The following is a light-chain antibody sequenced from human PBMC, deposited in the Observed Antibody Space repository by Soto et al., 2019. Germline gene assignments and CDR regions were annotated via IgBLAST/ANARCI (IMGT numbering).Light chain of an antibody. V-gene: IGKV2-30*01. CDR1: RSLLYSDGNTY. CDR3: MQGVYWPPGRA. CDR2: KVS. J-gene: IGKJ1*01. Sequence: DVVMTQSPLSLPVTLGQPASISCRSSRSLLYSDGNTYLNWFQQRPGQPPRRLIYKVSNRDSGGPDAFTGSGAGTDFTMKISGVEAEDFGVYYCMQGVYWPPGRAFGQGAKVEIK.